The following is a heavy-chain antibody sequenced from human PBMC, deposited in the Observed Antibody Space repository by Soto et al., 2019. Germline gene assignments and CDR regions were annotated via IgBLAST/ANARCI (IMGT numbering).Heavy chain of an antibody. CDR2: IYYSGST. Sequence: TLSLTCTVSGGSISSYYWSWIRQPPGKGLEWIGYIYYSGSTNYNPSLKSRVTMTRDTSISAAYMELSRLTSDDTAVYYCAKGGSSWTEWFDPWGQGTLVTVSS. CDR3: AKGGSSWTEWFDP. J-gene: IGHJ5*02. CDR1: GGSISSYY. D-gene: IGHD6-13*01. V-gene: IGHV4-59*01.